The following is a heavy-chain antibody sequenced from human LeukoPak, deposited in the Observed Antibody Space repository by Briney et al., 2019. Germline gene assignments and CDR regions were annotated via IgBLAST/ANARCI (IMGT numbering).Heavy chain of an antibody. D-gene: IGHD3-22*01. CDR3: TTAPSYDSSGNLFDY. J-gene: IGHJ4*02. V-gene: IGHV3-15*01. CDR1: GFTFSNAW. CDR2: IKSKTDGGTT. Sequence: PGGSLRLSCAASGFTFSNAWMSWVRQAPGKGLEWVGRIKSKTDGGTTDYAAPVKGRFTISRDDSKNTLYLQMNSLKTEDTAVYYCTTAPSYDSSGNLFDYWGQGTLVTVSS.